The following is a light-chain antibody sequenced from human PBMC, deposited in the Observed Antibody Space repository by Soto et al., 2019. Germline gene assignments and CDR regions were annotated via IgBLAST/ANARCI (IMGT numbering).Light chain of an antibody. CDR1: QSLVSGGGSTY. CDR2: KVS. Sequence: VGMTQSPISLPVTLGQPASISCRSSQSLVSGGGSTYLSWFQQKPGQSPRRLIYKVSDRDSGVPDRFSGSGSDTDFTLKISSVEAEDVGVYFCMQATHCPYTFGQGTKLEI. V-gene: IGKV2-30*01. J-gene: IGKJ2*01. CDR3: MQATHCPYT.